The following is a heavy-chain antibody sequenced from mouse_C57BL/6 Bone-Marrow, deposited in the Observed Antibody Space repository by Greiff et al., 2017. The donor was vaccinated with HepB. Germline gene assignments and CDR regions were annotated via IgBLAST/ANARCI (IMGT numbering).Heavy chain of an antibody. J-gene: IGHJ4*01. Sequence: QVQLQQSGPGLVQPSQSLSITCTVSGFSLTSYGVHWVRQSPGKGLEWLGVIWRGGSTDYNAAFMSRLSITKDNSKSQVFFKMNSLQADDTAIYYCAPYGSSYGGYAMDYWGQGTSVTVSS. CDR1: GFSLTSYG. CDR2: IWRGGST. D-gene: IGHD1-1*01. V-gene: IGHV2-5*01. CDR3: APYGSSYGGYAMDY.